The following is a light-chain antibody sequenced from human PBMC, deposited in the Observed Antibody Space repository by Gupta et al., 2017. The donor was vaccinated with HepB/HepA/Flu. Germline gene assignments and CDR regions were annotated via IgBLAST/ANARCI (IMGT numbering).Light chain of an antibody. CDR3: FSYAGNDNWV. V-gene: IGLV2-8*01. CDR1: SSDIGAYNL. CDR2: DVF. Sequence: QSAPTQPPSASGSPGQSVTISCTGTSSDIGAYNLVSWYQLHPGKAPKLIIYDVFQRPSGVPDRFSGSKSGNTASLTVSGLQAEEEADYYCFSYAGNDNWVFGGGTKVTVL. J-gene: IGLJ1*01.